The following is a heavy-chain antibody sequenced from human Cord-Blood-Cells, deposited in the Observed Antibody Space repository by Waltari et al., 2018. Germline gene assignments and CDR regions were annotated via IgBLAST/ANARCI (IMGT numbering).Heavy chain of an antibody. D-gene: IGHD7-27*01. J-gene: IGHJ6*02. CDR2: SKSKTDGGTT. CDR1: GFTFSNAW. Sequence: EVQLVESGGGLVKPGGSLRLSCAASGFTFSNAWMSWVRQAPGKGLEWVGRSKSKTDGGTTDYAAPVKGRFTISRDDSKNTLYLQMNILKTEDTAVYYCTAGSGDYYYYGMDVWGQGTTVTVSS. CDR3: TAGSGDYYYYGMDV. V-gene: IGHV3-15*01.